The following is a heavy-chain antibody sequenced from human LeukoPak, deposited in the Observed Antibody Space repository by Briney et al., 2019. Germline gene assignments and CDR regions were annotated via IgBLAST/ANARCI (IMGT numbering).Heavy chain of an antibody. J-gene: IGHJ3*02. Sequence: GGSLRLSCAASGFTFSTYWMSWVRQVPGKGPESAANIKQDGGEKYYVDSVKGRFTISRDNAKDSLYLQMNSLRAEDTAVYYCARDAFSRISIFGVVSDAFDIWGQGTMVTVSS. CDR3: ARDAFSRISIFGVVSDAFDI. D-gene: IGHD3-3*01. CDR2: IKQDGGEK. V-gene: IGHV3-7*01. CDR1: GFTFSTYW.